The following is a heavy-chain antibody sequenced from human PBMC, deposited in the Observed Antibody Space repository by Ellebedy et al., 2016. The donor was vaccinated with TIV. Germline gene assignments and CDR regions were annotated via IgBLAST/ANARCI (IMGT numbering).Heavy chain of an antibody. J-gene: IGHJ4*02. Sequence: SVKVSXXASGGTFSSYAISWVRQAPGQGLEWMGGIIPIFGTANYAQKFQGRVTITADESTSTAYMELSSLRSEDTAVYYCASNYCSSTSCYTAFDYWGQGTLVTVSS. CDR2: IIPIFGTA. V-gene: IGHV1-69*13. CDR3: ASNYCSSTSCYTAFDY. D-gene: IGHD2-2*02. CDR1: GGTFSSYA.